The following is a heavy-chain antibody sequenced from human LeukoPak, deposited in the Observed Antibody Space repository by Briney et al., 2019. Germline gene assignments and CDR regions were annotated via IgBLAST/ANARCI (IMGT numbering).Heavy chain of an antibody. V-gene: IGHV3-48*03. Sequence: GGSLRLSCAASGFTFSSFEMNWVRQAPGKGLEWVSYISSGSSSIFYADSVKGRFTISRDNAKNSLYLQMNSLRAEDTAVYYCAREVGSHYRLDYWGQGTLVTVSS. CDR1: GFTFSSFE. CDR3: AREVGSHYRLDY. D-gene: IGHD1-26*01. CDR2: ISSGSSSI. J-gene: IGHJ4*02.